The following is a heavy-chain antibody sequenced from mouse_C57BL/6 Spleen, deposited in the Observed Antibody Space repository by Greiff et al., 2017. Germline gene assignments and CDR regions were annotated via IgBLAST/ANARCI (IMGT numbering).Heavy chain of an antibody. CDR2: IYPSDSET. CDR1: GYTFTSYW. V-gene: IGHV1-61*01. Sequence: QVHVKQSGAELVRPGSSVKLSCKASGYTFTSYWMDRVKQRPGQGLEWIGNIYPSDSETHYNQKFKDKATLTVYISSSTAYMQLSSLTSEDSAVYYCARSYYSNYWFAYWGQGTLVTVSA. D-gene: IGHD2-5*01. J-gene: IGHJ3*01. CDR3: ARSYYSNYWFAY.